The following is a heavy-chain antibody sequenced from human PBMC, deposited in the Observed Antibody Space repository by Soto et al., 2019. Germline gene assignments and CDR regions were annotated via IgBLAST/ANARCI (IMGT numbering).Heavy chain of an antibody. Sequence: LRLSCAASGLRFNNAWMGWVRKAPGQGLEWVGHMKSKSEGETTDYAAPVKGRFTISRDDSKNTVYLQMNSLTTEDTAVYYCTAQFYFDASGYSFDLWGQGTLVTVSS. J-gene: IGHJ4*02. CDR1: GLRFNNAW. D-gene: IGHD3-22*01. V-gene: IGHV3-15*01. CDR2: MKSKSEGETT. CDR3: TAQFYFDASGYSFDL.